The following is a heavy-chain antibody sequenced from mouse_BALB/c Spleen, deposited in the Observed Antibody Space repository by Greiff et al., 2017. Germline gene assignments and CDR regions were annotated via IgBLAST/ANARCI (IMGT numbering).Heavy chain of an antibody. Sequence: QVHVKQSGAELARPGASVKLSCKASGYTFTDYYINWVKQRTGQGLEWIGEIYPGSGNTYYNVKFKGKATLTADKSSSTAYMQLSSLTSEDSAVYFCARNWEDYWGQGTTLTVSS. D-gene: IGHD4-1*01. CDR1: GYTFTDYY. V-gene: IGHV1-77*01. J-gene: IGHJ2*01. CDR2: IYPGSGNT. CDR3: ARNWEDY.